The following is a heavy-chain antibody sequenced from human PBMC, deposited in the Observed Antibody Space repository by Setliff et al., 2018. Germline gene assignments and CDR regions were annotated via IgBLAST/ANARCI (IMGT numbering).Heavy chain of an antibody. CDR3: ARYPRRGNGWYPYYVDV. J-gene: IGHJ6*03. V-gene: IGHV4-34*10. D-gene: IGHD6-19*01. CDR2: IKHTGST. CDR1: GGTFSDYY. Sequence: SETLSLTCAASGGTFSDYYWTWIRQHPEKGLEWIGEIKHTGSTNYNPSLKSRATVSVDTSTSQFSLRLTSVTAADSAVYFCARYPRRGNGWYPYYVDVWGKGTTVTVSS.